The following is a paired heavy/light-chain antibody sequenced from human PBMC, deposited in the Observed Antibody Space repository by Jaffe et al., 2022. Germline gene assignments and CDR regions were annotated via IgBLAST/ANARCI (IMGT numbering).Light chain of an antibody. CDR3: YSTDNSGEHRGV. J-gene: IGLJ2*01. Sequence: SYELTQPPSVSVSPGQTARITCSGDVLAKKYAFWYQQKSGQAPALVIYEDYKRPSGIPERFSGSTSGTMATLTISGAQVEDEADYHCYSTDNSGEHRGVFGGGTKLTVL. V-gene: IGLV3-10*01. CDR1: VLAKKY. CDR2: EDY.
Heavy chain of an antibody. D-gene: IGHD3-16*01. CDR3: AHNSPDSRFYYYIDV. CDR1: GFSLSVRGVG. CDR2: IYWDDDK. J-gene: IGHJ6*03. V-gene: IGHV2-5*02. Sequence: QITLKESGPTLVKTTQTLTLTCSFSGFSLSVRGVGVAWIRQRPGKALEWLALIYWDDDKRYTPSLKSRLTITRVPFKDQVVLTMTNVDPVDTGTYYCAHNSPDSRFYYYIDVWGQGTTVTVSS.